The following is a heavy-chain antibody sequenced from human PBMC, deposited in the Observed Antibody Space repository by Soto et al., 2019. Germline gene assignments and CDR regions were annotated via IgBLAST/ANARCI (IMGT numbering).Heavy chain of an antibody. CDR2: IYHGGSA. V-gene: IGHV4-4*02. J-gene: IGHJ4*02. CDR1: SGSITSNHW. CDR3: ARVQDQLVPTAFDS. D-gene: IGHD1-1*01. Sequence: PSETLSLTCAVSSGSITSNHWWAWVRQPPGKGLEWIGEIYHGGSATYNPSLKSRVTMSVDKSNDQFSLHLSSLTAADTAVYYCARVQDQLVPTAFDSWGQGTLVTVSS.